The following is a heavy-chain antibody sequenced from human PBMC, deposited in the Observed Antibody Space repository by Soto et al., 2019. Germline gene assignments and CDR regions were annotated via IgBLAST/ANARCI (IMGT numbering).Heavy chain of an antibody. Sequence: SQTLSLTCAVDGGSFSGYYWTWIRQPPGTGLEWIGEINHSGSTHYNPSLNSRVTMSVDTSKSQFSLSLTSVTAADTAVYYCARHRTGYSRRWLDYWGQGTLVTVSS. V-gene: IGHV4-34*01. CDR3: ARHRTGYSRRWLDY. J-gene: IGHJ4*02. CDR1: GGSFSGYY. D-gene: IGHD6-13*01. CDR2: INHSGST.